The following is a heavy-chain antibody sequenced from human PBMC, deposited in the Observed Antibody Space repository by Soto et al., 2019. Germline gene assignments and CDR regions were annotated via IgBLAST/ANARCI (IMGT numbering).Heavy chain of an antibody. CDR3: AREMVLRFLEWLSYYYYYGMDV. V-gene: IGHV3-23*01. D-gene: IGHD3-3*01. CDR1: GFTFSGSA. J-gene: IGHJ6*02. CDR2: ISTGGGSR. Sequence: GGSLRLSCAASGFTFSGSAMSWVRQAPGKGLEWVSGISTGGGSRDYADSVKGRFTISRDNSKNTLYLQMSSLRAEDTAVYYCAREMVLRFLEWLSYYYYYGMDVWGQGTTVTVS.